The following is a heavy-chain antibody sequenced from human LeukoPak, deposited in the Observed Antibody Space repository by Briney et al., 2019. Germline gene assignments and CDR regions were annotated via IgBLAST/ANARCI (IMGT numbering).Heavy chain of an antibody. D-gene: IGHD4-17*01. CDR2: IYYSGST. CDR1: GSLDIYY. CDR3: ARRTVTTIWH. J-gene: IGHJ4*02. V-gene: IGHV4-39*01. Sequence: SETLSLTCAVYGSLDIYYFMFVRQPPGEGLESIGSIYYSGSTYYNPSLKSRVTISVDTSKNQFSLKLSSVTAADTAVYYCARRTVTTIWHWGQGTLVTVSS.